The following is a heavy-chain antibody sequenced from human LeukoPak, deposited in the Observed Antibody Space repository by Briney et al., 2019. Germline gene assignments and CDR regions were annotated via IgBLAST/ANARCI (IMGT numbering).Heavy chain of an antibody. CDR3: ASLGCSSTSFYNY. Sequence: SGGSLRLSCAASGFTFSSYSMNWVRQAPGKGLEWVSYISSSSSTIYYADSVKGRFTISRDNAKNSLYLQMNSLRAEDTAVYYCASLGCSSTSFYNYWGQGTLVTVSS. CDR1: GFTFSSYS. D-gene: IGHD2-2*02. V-gene: IGHV3-48*01. J-gene: IGHJ4*02. CDR2: ISSSSSTI.